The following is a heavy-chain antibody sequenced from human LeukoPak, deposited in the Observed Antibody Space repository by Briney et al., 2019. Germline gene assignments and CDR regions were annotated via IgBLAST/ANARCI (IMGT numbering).Heavy chain of an antibody. CDR3: ARGRPHGNDY. D-gene: IGHD4-23*01. J-gene: IGHJ4*02. Sequence: GGSLRLSCAASGFTFSSYWMNWVRQAPGKGLVWVSRIASDGSSTTYADSVKGRFSISRDNAKNTLYLQMNSLRVEDTAVYYCARGRPHGNDYWGQETLVTVSS. CDR1: GFTFSSYW. CDR2: IASDGSST. V-gene: IGHV3-74*01.